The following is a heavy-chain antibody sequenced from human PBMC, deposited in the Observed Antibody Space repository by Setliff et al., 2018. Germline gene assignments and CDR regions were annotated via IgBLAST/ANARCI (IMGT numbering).Heavy chain of an antibody. J-gene: IGHJ4*02. CDR2: IHASGSP. CDR3: ARHLWGRYMAESSDYFDY. CDR1: GGSITSGSFY. D-gene: IGHD3-3*02. Sequence: SETLSLTCTVSGGSITSGSFYWSWIRQPAGKKLEWIGRIHASGSPDYNPSFKSRVTISRDTSTNQFSLKLGSVTAADTAVYYCARHLWGRYMAESSDYFDYWGQGSPVTVSS. V-gene: IGHV4-61*02.